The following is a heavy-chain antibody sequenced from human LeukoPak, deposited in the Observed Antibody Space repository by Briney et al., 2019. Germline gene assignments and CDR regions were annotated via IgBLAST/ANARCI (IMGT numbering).Heavy chain of an antibody. CDR3: AKGNIVGGGYFDY. CDR2: ISGSGGST. V-gene: IGHV3-23*01. J-gene: IGHJ4*02. CDR1: GFTFSSYA. Sequence: PGGSLRLSCAASGFTFSSYALSWVRQAPGKGLEWVSAISGSGGSTYYADSVKGRFTISRDNSKNTLYLQMNSLRAEDTAVYYCAKGNIVGGGYFDYWGQGTLVTVSS. D-gene: IGHD2/OR15-2a*01.